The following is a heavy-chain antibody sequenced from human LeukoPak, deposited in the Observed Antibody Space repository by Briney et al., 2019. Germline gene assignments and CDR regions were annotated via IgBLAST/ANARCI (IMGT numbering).Heavy chain of an antibody. D-gene: IGHD3-10*01. CDR2: TYYRSKWYN. Sequence: SQTLSLTCAISGDSVSSNSAAWNWIRQSPSRGLEWLGRTYYRSKWYNDYEVSVKSRITINPDTSKNQFSLQLNSVTPEDTAVYYCARDQSIHPYPEVILDFWGQGALVTVSS. CDR1: GDSVSSNSAA. CDR3: ARDQSIHPYPEVILDF. J-gene: IGHJ4*02. V-gene: IGHV6-1*01.